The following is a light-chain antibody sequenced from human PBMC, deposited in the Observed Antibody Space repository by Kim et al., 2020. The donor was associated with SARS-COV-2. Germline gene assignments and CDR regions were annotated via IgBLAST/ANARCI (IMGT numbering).Light chain of an antibody. V-gene: IGKV3D-20*01. CDR1: QSVSNNY. CDR3: QQYGTTPST. CDR2: DAT. J-gene: IGKJ2*01. Sequence: LSPGERATLSCGASQSVSNNYLAWYQQKPGLAPRLLIYDATSRATAIPDRFSGSGSGTDFTLTISRLEPEDFAVYYCQQYGTTPSTFGQGTKLEI.